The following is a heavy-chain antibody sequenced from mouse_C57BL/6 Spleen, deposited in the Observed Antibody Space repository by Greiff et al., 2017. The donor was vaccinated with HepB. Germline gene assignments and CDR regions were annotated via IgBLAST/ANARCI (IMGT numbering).Heavy chain of an antibody. CDR1: GYAFSSSW. CDR2: IYPGDGDT. Sequence: VQLQQSGPELVKPGASVKISCKASGYAFSSSWMNWVKQRPGKGLEWIGRIYPGDGDTNYNGKFKGKATLTADKSSTTTYMKLSRLTSEDSAVYFCARLRGSPYYFDYWGQGTTLTVSS. V-gene: IGHV1-82*01. CDR3: ARLRGSPYYFDY. D-gene: IGHD1-1*01. J-gene: IGHJ2*01.